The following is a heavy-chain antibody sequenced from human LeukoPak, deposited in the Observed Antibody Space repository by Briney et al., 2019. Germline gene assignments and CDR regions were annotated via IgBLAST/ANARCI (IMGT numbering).Heavy chain of an antibody. J-gene: IGHJ4*02. V-gene: IGHV3-21*01. CDR3: ARETEGYDSSGYYYFFDY. CDR2: ISSSSSYI. Sequence: PGGSLRLSCAASGFTFSSYSMNWVRQAPGKGLEWVSSISSSSSYIYYADSVKGRFTISRDNAKNSLYLQMNSLRAEDTAVYYCARETEGYDSSGYYYFFDYWGQGTLVTVSS. D-gene: IGHD3-22*01. CDR1: GFTFSSYS.